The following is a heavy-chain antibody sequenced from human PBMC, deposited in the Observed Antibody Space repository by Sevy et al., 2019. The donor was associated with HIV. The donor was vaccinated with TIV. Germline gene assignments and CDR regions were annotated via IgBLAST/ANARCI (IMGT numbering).Heavy chain of an antibody. CDR3: TRGLATADTPEYYFDY. J-gene: IGHJ4*02. V-gene: IGHV3-49*03. CDR1: GFTFGDYA. CDR2: IRRNSHEPYGGTT. D-gene: IGHD5-12*01. Sequence: GGSLRLSCTSSGFTFGDYAISWFRQAPGKGLEWVAFIRRNSHEPYGGTTEYAASVKGRFTISRDDSKSIAYLQMNSLKTEDTAVYYCTRGLATADTPEYYFDYLGQGILVTVSS.